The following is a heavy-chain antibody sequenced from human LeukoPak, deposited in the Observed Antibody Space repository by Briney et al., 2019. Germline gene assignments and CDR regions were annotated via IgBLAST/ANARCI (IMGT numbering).Heavy chain of an antibody. V-gene: IGHV3-53*05. CDR2: LYNAGTT. CDR3: ARDRKGALNYGMDV. J-gene: IGHJ6*02. Sequence: PGGSLRLSCVASGFIVSNNYMSWVRQAPGKGLEWVSVLYNAGTTYYADSVKGRFTISRDNSKNTLYLQMNSLRAEDTAVYYCARDRKGALNYGMDVWGQGTTVTVSS. CDR1: GFIVSNNY.